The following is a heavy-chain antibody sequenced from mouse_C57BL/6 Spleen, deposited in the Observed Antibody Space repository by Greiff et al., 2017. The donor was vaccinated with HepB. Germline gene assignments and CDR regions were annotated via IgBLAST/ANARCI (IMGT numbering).Heavy chain of an antibody. CDR1: GFNIKDDY. CDR3: TTRYDYGSSYWYFDV. V-gene: IGHV14-4*01. Sequence: VQLQQSGAELVRPGASVKLSCTASGFNIKDDYMHWVKQRPEQGLEWIGWIDPENGDTEYASKFQGKATITADTSSNTAYLQLSSLTSEDTAVYYCTTRYDYGSSYWYFDVWGTGTTVTVSS. CDR2: IDPENGDT. D-gene: IGHD1-1*01. J-gene: IGHJ1*03.